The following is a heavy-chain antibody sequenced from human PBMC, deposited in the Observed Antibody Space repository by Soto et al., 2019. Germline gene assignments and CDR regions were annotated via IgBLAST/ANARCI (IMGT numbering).Heavy chain of an antibody. J-gene: IGHJ6*02. CDR3: ARERIAARLQNLHYYYYYGMDV. V-gene: IGHV4-61*01. CDR1: GGSVSSGSYY. CDR2: IYYSGST. Sequence: KTSETLSLTCTVSGGSVSSGSYYWSWIRQPPGKGLEWIGYIYYSGSTNYNPSLKSRVTISVDTSKNQFSLRLSSVTAADTAVYYCARERIAARLQNLHYYYYYGMDVWGQGTTVTVSS. D-gene: IGHD6-6*01.